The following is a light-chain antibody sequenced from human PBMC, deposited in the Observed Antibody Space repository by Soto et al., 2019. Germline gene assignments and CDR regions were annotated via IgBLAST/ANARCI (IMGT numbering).Light chain of an antibody. V-gene: IGLV2-23*01. CDR2: AGS. Sequence: QSALTQPASVSGSPGQSITISCTGTSSDIGSYNLVSWYQQDPGKAPKLIIYAGSKRPSGVSIRFSGSKSGNTASLAISGLQAEDETDYYCCSYVGSGTVVFGSGTKLTVL. CDR3: CSYVGSGTVV. J-gene: IGLJ2*01. CDR1: SSDIGSYNL.